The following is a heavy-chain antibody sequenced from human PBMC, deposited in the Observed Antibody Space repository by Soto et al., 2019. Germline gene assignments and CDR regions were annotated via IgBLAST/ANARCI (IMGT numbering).Heavy chain of an antibody. CDR2: ISAYNGNT. CDR3: ARAFHYDFWSGITPGWFDP. D-gene: IGHD3-3*01. CDR1: GYTFTSYG. V-gene: IGHV1-18*01. J-gene: IGHJ5*02. Sequence: EASVKVSCKASGYTFTSYGISWVRQAPGQGLEWMGWISAYNGNTNYAQKLQGRVTMTTDTSTSTAYMELSSLRSEDTAVYYCARAFHYDFWSGITPGWFDPWGQGTLVTVSS.